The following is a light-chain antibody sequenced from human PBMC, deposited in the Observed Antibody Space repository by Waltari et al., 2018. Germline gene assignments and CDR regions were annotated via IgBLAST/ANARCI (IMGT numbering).Light chain of an antibody. J-gene: IGKJ4*01. Sequence: DIVMTQSPDSLPVSLGERATINCKSSQSVLYSSNNKNYLAWYQQKAGQPPKLLISWASTRESGVPDRFTGSGSGTDFTLTISSLQAEDVAVYYCQQYYSTPLTFGRGSKVEIK. CDR2: WAS. CDR3: QQYYSTPLT. V-gene: IGKV4-1*01. CDR1: QSVLYSSNNKNY.